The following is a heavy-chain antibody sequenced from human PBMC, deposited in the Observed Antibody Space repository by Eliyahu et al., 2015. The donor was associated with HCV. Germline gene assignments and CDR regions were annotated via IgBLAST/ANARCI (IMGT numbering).Heavy chain of an antibody. V-gene: IGHV3-33*01. Sequence: QVQLVESGGGVVQPGRSLRLXCAASGFTFSSYGXHWVRQAPGKGXEWVAVMWYDGSNKYYADSVKGRFTISRDNSKNTLYLQMNSLRAEDTAMYYCAREGSPYGDYIRRAKPPFDPWGQGTLVTVSS. CDR2: MWYDGSNK. CDR1: GFTFSSYG. D-gene: IGHD4-17*01. J-gene: IGHJ5*02. CDR3: AREGSPYGDYIRRAKPPFDP.